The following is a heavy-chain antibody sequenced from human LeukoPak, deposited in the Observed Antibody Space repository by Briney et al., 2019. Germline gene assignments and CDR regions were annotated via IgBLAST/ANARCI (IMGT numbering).Heavy chain of an antibody. CDR2: ISYDGSNK. V-gene: IGHV3-30-3*02. Sequence: PGGSLRLSCAASGFTFSSYAMHWVRQAPGKGLEWVAVISYDGSNKYYADSVKGRFTISRDNSKNTLYLQMNSLRAEDTAVYYCAKSELVPAGYYFDYWGQGTLVTVSS. J-gene: IGHJ4*02. CDR3: AKSELVPAGYYFDY. D-gene: IGHD2-2*01. CDR1: GFTFSSYA.